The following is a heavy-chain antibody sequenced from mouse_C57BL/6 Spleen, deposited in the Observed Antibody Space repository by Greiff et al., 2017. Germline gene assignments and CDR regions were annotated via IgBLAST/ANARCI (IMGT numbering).Heavy chain of an antibody. D-gene: IGHD1-1*01. J-gene: IGHJ1*03. Sequence: VQLQQSGPELVKPGASVKISCKASGYTFTDYYMNWVKQSHGKSLEWIGDINPNNGGTSYNQKFKGKATLTVDKSSSTAYMELRSLTSEDSAVYYCATPTVVGDWYFDVWGTGTTVTVSS. CDR3: ATPTVVGDWYFDV. CDR1: GYTFTDYY. V-gene: IGHV1-26*01. CDR2: INPNNGGT.